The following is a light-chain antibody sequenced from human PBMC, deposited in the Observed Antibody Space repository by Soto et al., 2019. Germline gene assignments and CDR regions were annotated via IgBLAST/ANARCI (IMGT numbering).Light chain of an antibody. V-gene: IGKV3-15*01. CDR2: GAS. CDR3: YQSTIWPYT. J-gene: IGKJ2*01. Sequence: EIVMTHSPATLSVSPGERATLSCRASQSVRDNLAWYQQKPGQAPRLLIYGASTRATGTPARFSGSGSGTEFTFSINCLEFEDFVLYFCYQSTIWPYTFGHWIKIEI. CDR1: QSVRDN.